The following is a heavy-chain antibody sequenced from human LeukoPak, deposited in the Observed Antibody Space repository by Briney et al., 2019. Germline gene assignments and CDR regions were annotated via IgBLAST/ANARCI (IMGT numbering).Heavy chain of an antibody. V-gene: IGHV5-51*01. J-gene: IGHJ3*02. CDR2: IYPVDSDT. CDR3: ARTNYYETSGWASGLSPFDM. CDR1: GYSFATHW. Sequence: RGESLKISCEGSGYSFATHWIAWVRQVPGKGLEWIGVIYPVDSDTRYSPSFQGQVTISVDKSTSTAYLQWSSLKASDTAMYYCARTNYYETSGWASGLSPFDMWGRGTMVTVSS. D-gene: IGHD3-22*01.